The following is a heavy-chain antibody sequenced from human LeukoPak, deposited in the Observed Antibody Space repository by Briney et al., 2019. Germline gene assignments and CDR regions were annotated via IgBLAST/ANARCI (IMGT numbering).Heavy chain of an antibody. D-gene: IGHD4-17*01. V-gene: IGHV4-59*01. J-gene: IGHJ4*02. CDR3: TGEPDTVTAGV. CDR2: ISYSGST. CDR1: GGSINNYY. Sequence: PSETLSLTCTVSGGSINNYYWSWIRQPPGKGLEWIGYISYSGSTDYNPSLKSRVTTSVDTSKKQFSLVLTSVTAGDSAVYYCTGEPDTVTAGVWGQGTLVSVSS.